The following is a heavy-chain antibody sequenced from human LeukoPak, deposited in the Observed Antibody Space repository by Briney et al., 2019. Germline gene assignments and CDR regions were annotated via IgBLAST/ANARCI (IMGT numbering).Heavy chain of an antibody. CDR2: IYSGGST. V-gene: IGHV3-66*02. Sequence: GGSLRLSCAASGFTVSGNYMSWVRQAPGKGLEWVSVIYSGGSTYYADSVKGRFTISRDNSKNTLYLQMNSLRAEDTAVYYCARGPKGIYDSSGDYYECYWGQGTLVTVSS. J-gene: IGHJ4*02. CDR3: ARGPKGIYDSSGDYYECY. D-gene: IGHD3-22*01. CDR1: GFTVSGNY.